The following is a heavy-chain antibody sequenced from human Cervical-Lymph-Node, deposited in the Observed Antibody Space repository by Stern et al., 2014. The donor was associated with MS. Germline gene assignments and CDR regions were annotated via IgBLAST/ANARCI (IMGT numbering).Heavy chain of an antibody. V-gene: IGHV3-30-3*01. D-gene: IGHD3-10*01. Sequence: VQLVESGGGVVQPGRSLXLSCVASGFTFSTYAMHWVRQAPGKGLEWVAFVSYDGTQRNSTDSVKARFTISRDNSKNTLYLHMNSLRDEDTAVYFCARGGRGVGLEYWGQGALVTVSS. CDR3: ARGGRGVGLEY. CDR2: VSYDGTQR. CDR1: GFTFSTYA. J-gene: IGHJ4*02.